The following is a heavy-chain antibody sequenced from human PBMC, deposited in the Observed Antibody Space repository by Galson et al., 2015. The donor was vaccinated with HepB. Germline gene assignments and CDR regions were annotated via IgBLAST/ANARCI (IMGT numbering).Heavy chain of an antibody. CDR3: ARDWGSWRHAAFDI. J-gene: IGHJ3*02. CDR1: GFTFSNYW. V-gene: IGHV3-7*03. CDR2: IKLDGSEE. D-gene: IGHD3-16*01. Sequence: SLRLSCAASGFTFSNYWMSWVRQAPGKGLEWVANIKLDGSEENYVDSVRGRFSIFRDNAKNSLYLQMSSLRAEDTAIYYCARDWGSWRHAAFDIWGQGTKVTVSS.